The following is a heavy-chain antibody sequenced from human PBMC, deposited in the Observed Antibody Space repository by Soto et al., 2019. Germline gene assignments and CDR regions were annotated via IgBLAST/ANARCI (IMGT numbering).Heavy chain of an antibody. J-gene: IGHJ4*02. Sequence: EVQLLESGGGLVQPGGSLRLSCAASGVTFSSYAMSWVRHAPGKGLEWVSVISGSGGSTYYADSVQGRFTITIDNPNNTLKLQMNRLRAEDTAVYFCATREYSSGWYGGYVDYWGQGTLVTVSS. CDR1: GVTFSSYA. CDR3: ATREYSSGWYGGYVDY. D-gene: IGHD6-19*01. V-gene: IGHV3-23*01. CDR2: ISGSGGST.